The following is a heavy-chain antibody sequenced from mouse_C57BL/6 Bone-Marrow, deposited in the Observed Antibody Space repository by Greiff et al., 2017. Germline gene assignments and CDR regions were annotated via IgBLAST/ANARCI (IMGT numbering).Heavy chain of an antibody. CDR2: INPSNGGT. D-gene: IGHD3-2*02. V-gene: IGHV1-53*01. CDR1: GYTFTSYW. J-gene: IGHJ4*01. CDR3: AISGMAMDY. Sequence: QVHVKQPGTELVKPGASVKLSCKASGYTFTSYWMHWVKQRPGQGLEWIGNINPSNGGTNYNEKFKSKATLTVDNSSSTAYKQLSSLTSEDSSVYYCAISGMAMDYWGQGTSFTVSS.